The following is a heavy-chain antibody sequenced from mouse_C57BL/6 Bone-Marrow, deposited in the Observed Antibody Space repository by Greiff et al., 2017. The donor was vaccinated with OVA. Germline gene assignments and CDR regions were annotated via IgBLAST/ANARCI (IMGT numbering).Heavy chain of an antibody. Sequence: QVTLKVSGPGILQPSQTLSLTCSFSGFSLSTFGMGVGWIRQPSGKGLEWLAHIWWDDDKYYNPALKSRLTISQDTSKNQVFLKIATVDTADTAADYCGGMTTGRYFDVWGTGTTVTVSS. V-gene: IGHV8-8*01. D-gene: IGHD1-1*01. J-gene: IGHJ1*03. CDR2: IWWDDDK. CDR1: GFSLSTFGMG. CDR3: GGMTTGRYFDV.